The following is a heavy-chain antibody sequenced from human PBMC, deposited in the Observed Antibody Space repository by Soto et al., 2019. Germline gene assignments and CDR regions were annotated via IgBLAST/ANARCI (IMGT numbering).Heavy chain of an antibody. CDR1: GFTFSSYS. CDR3: ARVESSSPWNYYGMDV. Sequence: GGSLRLPCAPSGFTFSSYSLNWVRQAPGRGLEWVSSISRRSSYIYYADSVKGRFTISRDNAKNSLYRQMNSLRAEDTAVYYCARVESSSPWNYYGMDVWGQVTTVTVSS. CDR2: ISRRSSYI. D-gene: IGHD6-6*01. V-gene: IGHV3-21*01. J-gene: IGHJ6*02.